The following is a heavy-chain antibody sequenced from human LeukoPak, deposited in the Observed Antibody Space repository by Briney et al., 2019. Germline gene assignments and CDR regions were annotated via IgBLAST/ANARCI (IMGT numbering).Heavy chain of an antibody. CDR3: ARIPGLDSSWYDGMDV. V-gene: IGHV3-11*01. Sequence: GGSLRLSCAASGFTLSDYYMSWIRQAPGKGLEWVSYISSSGSTIYYADSVKGRFTISRDNAKNSLYLQMNSLRAEDTAVYYCARIPGLDSSWYDGMDVWGQGTTVTVSS. D-gene: IGHD6-13*01. CDR1: GFTLSDYY. CDR2: ISSSGSTI. J-gene: IGHJ6*02.